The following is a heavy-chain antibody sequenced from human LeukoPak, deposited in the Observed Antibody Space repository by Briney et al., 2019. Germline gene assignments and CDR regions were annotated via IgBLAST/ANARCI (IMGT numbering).Heavy chain of an antibody. Sequence: ASVKVSCKASGYTFTSYYMHWVRQAPGQGLEWMGIINPSGGSTSYAQKFQGRVTMTRDTSTSTVYMELSSLRSEDTAVYYCARVATTRGPHYYGMDVWGQGTTVTVSS. CDR2: INPSGGST. D-gene: IGHD4-11*01. CDR1: GYTFTSYY. V-gene: IGHV1-46*01. CDR3: ARVATTRGPHYYGMDV. J-gene: IGHJ6*02.